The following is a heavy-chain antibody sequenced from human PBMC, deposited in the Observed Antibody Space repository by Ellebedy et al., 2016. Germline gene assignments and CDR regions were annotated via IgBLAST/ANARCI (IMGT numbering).Heavy chain of an antibody. CDR2: ISADGDTI. J-gene: IGHJ4*02. Sequence: GGSLRLXXEVTGVNFRKFSLNWVRQAPGKGLEWVAFISADGDTIYYAKSVKGRFTISRDNAKNTLYLQMNSLRTEDTALYYCVRDNRDLGAMSDFWGQGTLVTVSS. V-gene: IGHV3-48*04. CDR1: GVNFRKFS. D-gene: IGHD1-26*01. CDR3: VRDNRDLGAMSDF.